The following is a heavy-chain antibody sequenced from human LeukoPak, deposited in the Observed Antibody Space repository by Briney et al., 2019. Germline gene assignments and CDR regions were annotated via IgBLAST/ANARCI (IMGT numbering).Heavy chain of an antibody. CDR2: ISAYNGNT. CDR3: ARAPQHTSIAARGGWDDAFDI. D-gene: IGHD6-6*01. Sequence: GASVKVSCKASGYTFTSYGISWVRQAPGQGLEWMGWISAYNGNTNYAQKLQGRVTMTTDTSTSTAYMELRSLRSDDTAVYYCARAPQHTSIAARGGWDDAFDIWGQGTMVTVSS. J-gene: IGHJ3*02. CDR1: GYTFTSYG. V-gene: IGHV1-18*01.